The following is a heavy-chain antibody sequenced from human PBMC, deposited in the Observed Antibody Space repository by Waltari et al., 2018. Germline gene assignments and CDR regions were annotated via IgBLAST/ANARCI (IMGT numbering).Heavy chain of an antibody. D-gene: IGHD5-12*01. CDR2: IYTSVIS. CDR1: GGSISSYY. J-gene: IGHJ4*02. Sequence: QVQLQESGPGLVKPSETLSPTCPVSGGSISSYYWSWIRQPAGKGLEWIGRIYTSVISNYNPSLKSRVSMSLDTSKNQFSLKLSSVTAADTAVYYCAREDRVRYYFHYWGQGTLVTVSS. CDR3: AREDRVRYYFHY. V-gene: IGHV4-4*07.